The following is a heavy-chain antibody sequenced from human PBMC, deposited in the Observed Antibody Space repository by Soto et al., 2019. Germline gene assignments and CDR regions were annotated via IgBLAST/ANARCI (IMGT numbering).Heavy chain of an antibody. CDR1: GFTFSSYA. V-gene: IGHV3-23*01. CDR3: AKVSVVVVVPAAADFDY. D-gene: IGHD2-2*01. J-gene: IGHJ4*02. CDR2: ISGSGGST. Sequence: GGSLRLSCAASGFTFSSYAMSWVRQAPGKGLEWVSAISGSGGSTYYADSVKGRFTISRDNSKNTLYLQMNSLRAEDTAVYYCAKVSVVVVVPAAADFDYWGQGTLVTVSS.